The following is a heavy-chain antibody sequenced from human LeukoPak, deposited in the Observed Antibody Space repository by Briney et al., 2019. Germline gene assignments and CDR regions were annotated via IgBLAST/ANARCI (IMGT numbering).Heavy chain of an antibody. Sequence: PSETLSLTCTVSGGSISSYYWSWIRQPPGKGLEWIGYIYYSGSTNYNPSLKSRVTISVDTSKNQFSLKLSSMTAADTAVYYCARARSSGYYYGSWGQGTLVTVSS. CDR3: ARARSSGYYYGS. J-gene: IGHJ5*02. CDR2: IYYSGST. D-gene: IGHD3-22*01. V-gene: IGHV4-59*01. CDR1: GGSISSYY.